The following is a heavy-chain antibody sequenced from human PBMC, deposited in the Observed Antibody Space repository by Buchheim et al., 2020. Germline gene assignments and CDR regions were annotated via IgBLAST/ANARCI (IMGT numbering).Heavy chain of an antibody. CDR2: ISYDGYKK. CDR3: AKDWMDCYSTNCYVNSLGLGGAPAGYFDL. D-gene: IGHD2-2*01. Sequence: QVQLVESGGGVVQPGRSLRLSCAASGFTFSTYGMHWVRQAPGMGLEWVAAISYDGYKKYYVDSVRGRSTISRDNSKNTLFLHMNDLRTEDTALYYCAKDWMDCYSTNCYVNSLGLGGAPAGYFDLWGRGTL. V-gene: IGHV3-30*18. CDR1: GFTFSTYG. J-gene: IGHJ2*01.